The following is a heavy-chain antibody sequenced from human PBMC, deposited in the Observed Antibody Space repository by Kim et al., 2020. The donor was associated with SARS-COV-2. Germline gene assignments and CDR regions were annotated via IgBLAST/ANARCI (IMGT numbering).Heavy chain of an antibody. CDR2: FDPEDGET. Sequence: ASVKVSCKVSGYTLTELSMHWVRQAPGKGLEWMGGFDPEDGETIYAQKFQGRVTMTEDTSTDTAYMELSSLRSEDTAVYYCAIGVGYSGYDWDGGIDYWGQGTLVTVSS. CDR1: GYTLTELS. CDR3: AIGVGYSGYDWDGGIDY. J-gene: IGHJ4*02. D-gene: IGHD5-12*01. V-gene: IGHV1-24*01.